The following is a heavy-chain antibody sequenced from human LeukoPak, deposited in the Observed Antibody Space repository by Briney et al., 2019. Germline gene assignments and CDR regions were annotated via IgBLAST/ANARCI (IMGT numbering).Heavy chain of an antibody. D-gene: IGHD1-26*01. CDR1: GFTINSNY. J-gene: IGHJ4*02. CDR3: ARDFSGSYSVDY. CDR2: IYSGGDT. V-gene: IGHV3-66*01. Sequence: GGSLRLSCAASGFTINSNYLSWVRQAPGKGLEWVSVIYSGGDTYYADSVKGRFTISRDNAKNSLYLQMNSLRAEDTAVYYCARDFSGSYSVDYWGQGTLVTVSS.